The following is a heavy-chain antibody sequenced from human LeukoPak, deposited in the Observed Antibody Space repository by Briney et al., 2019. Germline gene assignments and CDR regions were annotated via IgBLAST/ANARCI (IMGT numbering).Heavy chain of an antibody. D-gene: IGHD6-19*01. CDR3: ARGGYSVAGISR. CDR2: IWYDGSNK. V-gene: IGHV3-33*01. J-gene: IGHJ4*02. CDR1: GFTFSSYG. Sequence: PGRCLGLSCAASGFTFSSYGMHWVRQAPGKGLEWVAVIWYDGSNKYYADSVKGRFTISRDNSKNTLYLQMNSLRAEDTAVYYCARGGYSVAGISRWGQGTLVTVSS.